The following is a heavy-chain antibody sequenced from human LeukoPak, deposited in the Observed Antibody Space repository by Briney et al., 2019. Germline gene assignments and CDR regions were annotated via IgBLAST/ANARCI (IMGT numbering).Heavy chain of an antibody. CDR1: GFTVSTNY. CDR2: IYAGGAA. CDR3: ARSTSYHFDS. D-gene: IGHD2-2*01. J-gene: IGHJ4*02. Sequence: PTGRSLRLSCAASGFTVSTNYLSWVRQAPGKGLEWVSVIYAGGAAYYADYGKGRFTISRDTSNNTLILQMHSLRVEDTAVYYCARSTSYHFDSWGQGTLVTVSS. V-gene: IGHV3-53*01.